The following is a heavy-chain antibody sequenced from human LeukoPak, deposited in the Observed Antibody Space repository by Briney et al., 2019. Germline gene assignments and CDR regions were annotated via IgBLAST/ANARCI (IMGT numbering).Heavy chain of an antibody. J-gene: IGHJ4*02. CDR1: GFTFSDYY. V-gene: IGHV3-11*04. CDR3: ARDLGSGWYLDY. CDR2: ISSSGSHM. D-gene: IGHD6-19*01. Sequence: GGSLRLSCAASGFTFSDYYMSWIRQAPGKGLEWLSYISSSGSHMSYADSVKGRFTISRDNGEKSLYLQMNSLTDEDAAVYYCARDLGSGWYLDYWGQGTLLTVSS.